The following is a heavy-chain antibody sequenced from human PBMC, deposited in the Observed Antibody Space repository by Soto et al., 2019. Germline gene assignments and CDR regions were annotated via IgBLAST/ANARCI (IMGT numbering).Heavy chain of an antibody. CDR1: GFTFSSYA. D-gene: IGHD5-18*01. CDR2: ISYDGSNK. V-gene: IGHV3-30-3*01. Sequence: GGSLRLSCAASGFTFSSYAMHWVRQAPGKGLEWVAVISYDGSNKYYADSVKGRFTISRDNSKNTLYLQMNSLRAEDTAVYYCASPRGGYSYGYDYYGMDVWGQGTTVTVSS. CDR3: ASPRGGYSYGYDYYGMDV. J-gene: IGHJ6*02.